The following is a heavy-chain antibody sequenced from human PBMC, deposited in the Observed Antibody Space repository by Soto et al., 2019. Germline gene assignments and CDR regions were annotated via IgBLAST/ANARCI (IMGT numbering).Heavy chain of an antibody. CDR2: ISGSGGST. CDR3: ATGLADYYGMDV. V-gene: IGHV3-23*01. CDR1: GCTFSSYA. J-gene: IGHJ6*02. Sequence: EVQLLESGGGLVQPGGSLRLSCAASGCTFSSYAMSWVRQAPGKGLEWVSAISGSGGSTYYADFVKGRFTISRYNSKNTLYLQMNSLRAEDTAVYFCATGLADYYGMDVWDQGTTVTVSS.